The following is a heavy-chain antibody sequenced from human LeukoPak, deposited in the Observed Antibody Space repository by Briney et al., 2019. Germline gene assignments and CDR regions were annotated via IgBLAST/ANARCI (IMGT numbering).Heavy chain of an antibody. Sequence: KPSETLSLTCDVFGYSISSGYYWGWIRQPPGTGLEWIGIMHHSGTTYYNPSLNSRVTLSVDTSKNQLSLKLSSATAADTAVYYCARDLTALGDYWGQGILVIVSS. J-gene: IGHJ4*02. CDR1: GYSISSGYY. CDR2: MHHSGTT. V-gene: IGHV4-38-2*02. CDR3: ARDLTALGDY. D-gene: IGHD5-18*01.